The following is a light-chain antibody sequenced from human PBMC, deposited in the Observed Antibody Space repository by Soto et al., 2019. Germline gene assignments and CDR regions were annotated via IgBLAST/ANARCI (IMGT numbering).Light chain of an antibody. J-gene: IGLJ3*02. CDR1: SSDIGIYDF. Sequence: QSALTQPPSASGSPGQSVTISCTGTSSDIGIYDFVSWYQQHPGKAPKLFIYEVSKRPSGVPDRFSGSKSGNTASLTVSDLQTEDAADYYCSAYAGTNDLGVFGGGTKLTVL. CDR3: SAYAGTNDLGV. V-gene: IGLV2-8*01. CDR2: EVS.